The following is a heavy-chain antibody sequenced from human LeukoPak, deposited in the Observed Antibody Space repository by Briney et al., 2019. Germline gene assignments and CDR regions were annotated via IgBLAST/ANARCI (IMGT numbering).Heavy chain of an antibody. D-gene: IGHD3-9*01. CDR2: IMPIFGTA. CDR1: GGTFSSYA. J-gene: IGHJ4*02. CDR3: ARGGNYDILIGYYNY. Sequence: ASVKVSCKASGGTFSSYAISWVRQAPGQGLEWMGGIMPIFGTANYAQKFQARVTITADQSTRTAYMEVSSLRSEDTAVYYCARGGNYDILIGYYNYWGQGTLVTVSS. V-gene: IGHV1-69*13.